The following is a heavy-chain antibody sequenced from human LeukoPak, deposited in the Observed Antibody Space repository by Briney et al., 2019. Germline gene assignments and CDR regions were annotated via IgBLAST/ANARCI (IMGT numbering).Heavy chain of an antibody. CDR1: GFTFDDYA. CDR3: AKVQSIVGDYGSAGFDY. D-gene: IGHD1-26*01. V-gene: IGHV3-9*01. Sequence: GGSLRLSCAASGFTFDDYAMHWVRQAPGKGLEWVSGISWNSGSIGYADSVKGRFTISRDNAKNSLYLQMNSLRAEDTALYYCAKVQSIVGDYGSAGFDYWGQGTLVTVSS. J-gene: IGHJ4*02. CDR2: ISWNSGSI.